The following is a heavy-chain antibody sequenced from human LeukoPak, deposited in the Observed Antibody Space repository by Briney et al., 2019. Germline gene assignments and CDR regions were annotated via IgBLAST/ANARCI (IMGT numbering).Heavy chain of an antibody. Sequence: GGSLRLSCEVSGFTFRTEAMTWVRQAPGKGLEWVSSISDSSRTTYYADSVQGRFTISRDNSRNTVYLQMSSLRVEDTAFYYCAKKLGFIPQFDYWSQGTLVAVSS. D-gene: IGHD6-13*01. CDR3: AKKLGFIPQFDY. CDR1: GFTFRTEA. J-gene: IGHJ4*02. CDR2: ISDSSRTT. V-gene: IGHV3-23*01.